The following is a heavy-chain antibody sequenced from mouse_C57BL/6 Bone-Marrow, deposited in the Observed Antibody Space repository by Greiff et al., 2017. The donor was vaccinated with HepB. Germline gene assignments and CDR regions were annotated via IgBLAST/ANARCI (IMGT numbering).Heavy chain of an antibody. Sequence: DVKLVESGGGLVQPGGSMKLSCVASGFTFSNYWMNWVRQSPEKGLEWVAQIRLKSDNYATHYAESVKGRFTISRDDSKSSVYLQMNNLRAEDSGIYYCTTFITTVVATPYWGQGTLVTVSA. V-gene: IGHV6-3*01. CDR1: GFTFSNYW. CDR3: TTFITTVVATPY. J-gene: IGHJ3*01. D-gene: IGHD1-1*01. CDR2: IRLKSDNYAT.